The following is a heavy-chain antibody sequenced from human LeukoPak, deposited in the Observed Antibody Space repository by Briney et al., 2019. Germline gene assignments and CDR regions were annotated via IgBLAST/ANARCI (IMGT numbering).Heavy chain of an antibody. CDR2: IYYSGST. Sequence: MTSETLSLTCTVSGGSISSYYWGWIRQPPGKGLEWIGYIYYSGSTNYNPSLKSRVSISVDTSKNQFSLKLNSVTAADTAVYYCARSYGVGATVYWGQGTLVTVSS. V-gene: IGHV4-59*08. J-gene: IGHJ4*02. D-gene: IGHD1-26*01. CDR1: GGSISSYY. CDR3: ARSYGVGATVY.